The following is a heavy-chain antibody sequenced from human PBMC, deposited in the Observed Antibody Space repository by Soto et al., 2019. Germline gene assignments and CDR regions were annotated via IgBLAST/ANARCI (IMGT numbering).Heavy chain of an antibody. V-gene: IGHV3-53*04. D-gene: IGHD1-1*01. CDR2: IYSGGST. J-gene: IGHJ3*02. CDR1: GFTVSSNY. Sequence: GWSLRLSCAASGFTVSSNYMSWVRQAPGKGLEWVSFIYSGGSTYYADSVKGRFTISRHNSKNTLYLQMNSLRAEDTAVYYCARERQLERRYAFDIWGQGTMGTVSS. CDR3: ARERQLERRYAFDI.